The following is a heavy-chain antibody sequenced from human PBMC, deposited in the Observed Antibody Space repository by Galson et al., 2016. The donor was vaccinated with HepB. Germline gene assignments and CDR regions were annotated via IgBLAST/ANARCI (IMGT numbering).Heavy chain of an antibody. D-gene: IGHD3-10*01. V-gene: IGHV2-70*04. J-gene: IGHJ4*02. CDR1: GFSLDTREMT. CDR2: LDWDDDK. CDR3: ARLRMGSGLRTFDY. Sequence: PALVKPTQTLTLTCVFSGFSLDTREMTVGWIRQPPGKALEWLARLDWDDDKVYNSLLETRLTVSKDTTRNQVFLSMTNMDPVDTATYYCARLRMGSGLRTFDYWGRGLFVTVSS.